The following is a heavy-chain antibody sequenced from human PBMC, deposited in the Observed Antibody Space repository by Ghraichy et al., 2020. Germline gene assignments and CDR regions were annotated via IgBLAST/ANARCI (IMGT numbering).Heavy chain of an antibody. Sequence: SETLSLTCTVSGGSISSGSYYWSWIRQPAGKGLEWIGRIYTSGSTNYNPSLKSRVTISVDTSKNQFSLKLSSVTAADTAVYYCARDRLIRIAAAGTDRYYYGMDVWGQGTTVTVSS. CDR2: IYTSGST. D-gene: IGHD6-13*01. CDR1: GGSISSGSYY. V-gene: IGHV4-61*02. J-gene: IGHJ6*02. CDR3: ARDRLIRIAAAGTDRYYYGMDV.